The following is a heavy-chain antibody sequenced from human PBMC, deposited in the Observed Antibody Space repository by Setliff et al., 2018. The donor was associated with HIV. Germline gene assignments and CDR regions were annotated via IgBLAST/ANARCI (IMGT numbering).Heavy chain of an antibody. CDR2: INAGNGDT. Sequence: ASVKVSCKASGYTFTNYAILWVRQAPGRGLEWMGWINAGNGDTKYSQNFQGRVTITMDTSATTVYMELRSLGSEDTAVYYCTRVRTFYYTGSDYYLDYWGQGTLVTVSS. CDR1: GYTFTNYA. V-gene: IGHV1-3*01. J-gene: IGHJ4*02. CDR3: TRVRTFYYTGSDYYLDY. D-gene: IGHD3-22*01.